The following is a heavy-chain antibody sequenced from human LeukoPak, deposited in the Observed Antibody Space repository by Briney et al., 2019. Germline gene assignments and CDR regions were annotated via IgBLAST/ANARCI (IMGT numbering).Heavy chain of an antibody. V-gene: IGHV4-39*01. J-gene: IGHJ4*02. Sequence: SETLSLTCTVSGGSISSSSYYWGWIRQPPGKGREWIGSIYYSGSTYYNPSLKSRVTISVDTSKNQFSLKLSSVTAADTAVYYCARHARMYSSGWYPYYFDYWGQGTLVTVSS. CDR1: GGSISSSSYY. D-gene: IGHD6-19*01. CDR2: IYYSGST. CDR3: ARHARMYSSGWYPYYFDY.